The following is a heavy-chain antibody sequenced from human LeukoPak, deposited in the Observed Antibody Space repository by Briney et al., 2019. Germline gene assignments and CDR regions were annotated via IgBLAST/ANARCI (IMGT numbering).Heavy chain of an antibody. CDR1: SGSISTYY. J-gene: IGHJ6*03. CDR2: IYYSETT. V-gene: IGHV4-59*01. CDR3: ARALYFGSGSPYYYMDV. D-gene: IGHD3-10*01. Sequence: SETLSLTCTVSSGSISTYYWSWIRQPPGKGLEWIGYIYYSETTKYNPSLKSRVTISVDTSKNQFSLKLSSVTAADTAVYYCARALYFGSGSPYYYMDVWGKGTTVIISS.